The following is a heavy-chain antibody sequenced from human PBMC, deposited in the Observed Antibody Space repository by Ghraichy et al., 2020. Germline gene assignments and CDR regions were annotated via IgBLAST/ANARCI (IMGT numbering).Heavy chain of an antibody. CDR2: IIPILGIA. J-gene: IGHJ5*01. D-gene: IGHD6-13*01. CDR1: RATFSSYA. V-gene: IGHV1-69*04. Sequence: SVKVSCKAARATFSSYAISWVRQAPGQRLEWMGRIIPILGIANYAQKFQGRVTITADKSTSTAYMELSSLRSEDTAVYYCARDRVVAAAGSRKGNWFDPWSQGSLVTVSA. CDR3: ARDRVVAAAGSRKGNWFDP.